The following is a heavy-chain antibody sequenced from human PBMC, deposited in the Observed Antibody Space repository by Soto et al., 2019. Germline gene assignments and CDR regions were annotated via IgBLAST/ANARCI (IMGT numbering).Heavy chain of an antibody. CDR3: AKVTVAQIYDSSGYLQY. V-gene: IGHV3-23*01. Sequence: PGGSLRLSCAASGFTFSSYAMSWVRQAPGKGLEWVSAISGSGGSTYYADSVKGRFTISRDNSKNTLYLQMNSLRAEDTAVYYCAKVTVAQIYDSSGYLQYWGQGTLVTVSS. CDR2: ISGSGGST. CDR1: GFTFSSYA. D-gene: IGHD3-22*01. J-gene: IGHJ4*02.